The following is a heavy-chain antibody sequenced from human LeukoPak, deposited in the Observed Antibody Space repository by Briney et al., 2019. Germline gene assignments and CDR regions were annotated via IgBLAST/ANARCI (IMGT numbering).Heavy chain of an antibody. CDR3: ARAGITIFGVVKGAFDI. J-gene: IGHJ3*02. Sequence: PSETLPLTCTVSGGSISSGGYYWSWIRQHPGKGLEWIGYIYYSGSTYYNPSLKSRVTISVDTSKNQFSLKLSSVTAADTAVYYCARAGITIFGVVKGAFDIWGQGTMVTVSS. CDR2: IYYSGST. CDR1: GGSISSGGYY. V-gene: IGHV4-31*03. D-gene: IGHD3-3*01.